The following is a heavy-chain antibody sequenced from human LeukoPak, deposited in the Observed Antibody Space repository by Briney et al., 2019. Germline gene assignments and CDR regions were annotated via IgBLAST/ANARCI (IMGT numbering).Heavy chain of an antibody. D-gene: IGHD1-26*01. CDR2: IYSGGST. Sequence: GGSLRLSCAASGFTVSSNYMSWVRQAPGKGLEWVSVIYSGGSTYYADSGKGRFTISRDNSKNTLYLQMNSLRAEDTAVYYCARDRVGATGYWGQGALVTVSS. J-gene: IGHJ4*02. V-gene: IGHV3-53*01. CDR3: ARDRVGATGY. CDR1: GFTVSSNY.